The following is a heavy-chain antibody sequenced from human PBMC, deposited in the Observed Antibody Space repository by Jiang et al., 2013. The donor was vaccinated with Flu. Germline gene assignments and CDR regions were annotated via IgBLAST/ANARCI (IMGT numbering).Heavy chain of an antibody. CDR3: AREGKGLRFLEWLSMSMDV. Sequence: GVVQPGRSLRLSCAASGFTFSSYAMHWVRQAPGKGLEWVAVVSYDGSNKYYADSVKGRFTISRDNSKNTLYLQMNSLRAEDTAVCYCAREGKGLRFLEWLSMSMDVWGQGTTVTVSS. CDR2: VSYDGSNK. D-gene: IGHD3-3*01. J-gene: IGHJ6*02. V-gene: IGHV3-30-3*01. CDR1: GFTFSSYA.